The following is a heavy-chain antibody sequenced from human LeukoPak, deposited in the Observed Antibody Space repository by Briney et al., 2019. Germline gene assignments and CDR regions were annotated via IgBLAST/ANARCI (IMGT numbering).Heavy chain of an antibody. J-gene: IGHJ4*02. Sequence: ASVKASCMASGYTFTGYYMHWVRQAPGQGLEWMGWINPNSGGTNYAQKFQGRVTMTRDTSISTAYMELSRLRSDGTAVYYCAREQHDYGELWGQGTLVTVSS. CDR1: GYTFTGYY. D-gene: IGHD4-17*01. CDR3: AREQHDYGEL. CDR2: INPNSGGT. V-gene: IGHV1-2*02.